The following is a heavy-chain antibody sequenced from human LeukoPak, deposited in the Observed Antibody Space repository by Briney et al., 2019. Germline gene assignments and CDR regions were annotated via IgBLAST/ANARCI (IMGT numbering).Heavy chain of an antibody. V-gene: IGHV3-30*14. CDR1: GFTVRNYA. J-gene: IGHJ4*02. CDR3: ARHLQYNSGWSQYCFDY. D-gene: IGHD6-19*01. CDR2: ISYAGGNK. Sequence: HPGRSLRLSCAASGFTVRNYALHWVRQPPGKGLEWVAVISYAGGNKYYADSVKGRFTISSDNSKNTLYLQMNSLRAEDTAVYYCARHLQYNSGWSQYCFDYWGQGTLVTVSS.